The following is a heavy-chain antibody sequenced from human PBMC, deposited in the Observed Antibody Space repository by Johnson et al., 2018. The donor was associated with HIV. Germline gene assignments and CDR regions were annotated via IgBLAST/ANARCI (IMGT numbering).Heavy chain of an antibody. CDR2: IKSKTDGGTT. Sequence: EVQLVESGGGLVQPGGSLRLSCAASGFTFSNAWMSWVRQAPGKGLEWVGRIKSKTDGGTTDYAAPVKGRFTISRDDSKNTLYLQMNSLKTEDTAVEYCTTDPPGMSSTSELDAFDIWGQGTMVTVSS. CDR1: GFTFSNAW. D-gene: IGHD2-2*01. V-gene: IGHV3-15*01. CDR3: TTDPPGMSSTSELDAFDI. J-gene: IGHJ3*02.